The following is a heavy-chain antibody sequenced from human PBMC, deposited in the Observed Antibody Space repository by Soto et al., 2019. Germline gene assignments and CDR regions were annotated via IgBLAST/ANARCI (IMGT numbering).Heavy chain of an antibody. CDR2: IGPASGDT. J-gene: IGHJ4*02. V-gene: IGHV1-2*02. D-gene: IGHD3-10*01. CDR1: GYTFTGHY. CDR3: GRGRSGQLVVFY. Sequence: ASVKVSCKASGYTFTGHYIHWVRQAPGQGPEWMGEIGPASGDTRYAQKFQGGVTMTRDTSITTVYMELNNLSPDDTAVYYCGRGRSGQLVVFYWGQGXPVTVYS.